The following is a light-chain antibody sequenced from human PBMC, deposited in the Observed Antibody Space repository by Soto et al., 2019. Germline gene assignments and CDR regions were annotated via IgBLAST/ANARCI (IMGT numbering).Light chain of an antibody. CDR1: QSVTSDS. V-gene: IGKV3-20*01. J-gene: IGKJ1*01. Sequence: EIVLTQSPGTLSLSPGERATLSCRASQSVTSDSLGWFQQKAGQAPRLLFYGASTRASDIPDRFRGSGSGTDFTLTISRLEPEDVAVYSCQHYGSSPRRTFGQGTKVEIK. CDR3: QHYGSSPRRT. CDR2: GAS.